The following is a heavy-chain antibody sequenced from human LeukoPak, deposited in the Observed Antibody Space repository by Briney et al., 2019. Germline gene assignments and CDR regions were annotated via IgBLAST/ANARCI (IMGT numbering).Heavy chain of an antibody. Sequence: GGSLRLSCAASGFTFSTYGMSWVRQAPGKGLEWVSAINGSGGSTYYADSVKGRFTISRDNSKNTLYLQMNSLRVEDTAVYYCANYSGGGYFHYWGQGTLVTVSS. CDR1: GFTFSTYG. CDR2: INGSGGST. CDR3: ANYSGGGYFHY. D-gene: IGHD6-19*01. J-gene: IGHJ4*02. V-gene: IGHV3-23*01.